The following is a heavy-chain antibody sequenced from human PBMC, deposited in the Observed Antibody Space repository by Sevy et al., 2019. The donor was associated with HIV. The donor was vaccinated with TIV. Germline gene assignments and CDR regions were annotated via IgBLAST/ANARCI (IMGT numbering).Heavy chain of an antibody. J-gene: IGHJ6*02. Sequence: ASVKVSCKVFGYSLSKLSMHWVRQAPGKGLEWMGSLDPGNGEITYAQTLQGRVTMTEDTSTDTAYMELSSLTSEDTVVYYCATLDFWSDYPLYGMDLWGQGTTVTVSS. V-gene: IGHV1-24*01. CDR3: ATLDFWSDYPLYGMDL. CDR1: GYSLSKLS. D-gene: IGHD3-3*01. CDR2: LDPGNGEI.